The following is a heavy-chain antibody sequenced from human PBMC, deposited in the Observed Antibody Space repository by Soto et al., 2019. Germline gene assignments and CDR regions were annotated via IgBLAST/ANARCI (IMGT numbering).Heavy chain of an antibody. CDR1: SGSISSDSYY. Sequence: SETLSLTCTVSSGSISSDSYYWHWIRQPPGKGLEWIGSIYYSGATYFNPSLRRRVTISLDTSKNQFSLRLSSVTAADTAVFYCASQQVEASYYYYGMDVWGQGTAVTVSS. CDR2: IYYSGAT. J-gene: IGHJ6*02. V-gene: IGHV4-39*01. CDR3: ASQQVEASYYYYGMDV.